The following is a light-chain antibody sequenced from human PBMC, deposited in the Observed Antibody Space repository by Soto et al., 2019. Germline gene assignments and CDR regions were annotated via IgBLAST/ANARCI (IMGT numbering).Light chain of an antibody. CDR1: QSMSSF. CDR3: QQSYSIWWT. CDR2: AAS. V-gene: IGKV1-39*01. J-gene: IGKJ1*01. Sequence: DIQMTQSPSSLSTSVGDRVTISCRASQSMSSFLNWVQQKPGKAPKLLIYAASSLQSGVPSRFSGSGSGTNFTLTIDSLQPEDFATYHGQQSYSIWWTFGQGTKVEFK.